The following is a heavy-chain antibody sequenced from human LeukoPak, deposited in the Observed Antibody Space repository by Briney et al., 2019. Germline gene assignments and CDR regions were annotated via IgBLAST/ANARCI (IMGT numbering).Heavy chain of an antibody. CDR2: IRKKADAGTP. V-gene: IGHV3-49*03. D-gene: IGHD1-26*01. Sequence: GGSLRLSCTASGFTFGYYTITWIRQAPGKGLEWVCFIRKKADAGTPEYSASVKGRFIISRDESKSIAYQQMHSLKPDDTAVYYCTRDPPTRYWGHGTLVSVSS. CDR3: TRDPPTRY. CDR1: GFTFGYYT. J-gene: IGHJ4*01.